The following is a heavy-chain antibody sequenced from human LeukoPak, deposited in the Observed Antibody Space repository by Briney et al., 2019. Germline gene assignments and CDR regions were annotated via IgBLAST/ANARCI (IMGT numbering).Heavy chain of an antibody. D-gene: IGHD3-22*01. J-gene: IGHJ4*02. CDR2: ISGSGGST. V-gene: IGHV3-23*01. CDR3: AKDNYYDSRGYYTSWYYFDY. CDR1: GFTFSSYA. Sequence: PGASLRLSCAASGFTFSSYAMSWVRQAPGKGLEWVSAISGSGGSTYYADSVKGRFTISRDNSKNTLYLQMNSLRAEDTAVYYCAKDNYYDSRGYYTSWYYFDYWGQGTLVTVSS.